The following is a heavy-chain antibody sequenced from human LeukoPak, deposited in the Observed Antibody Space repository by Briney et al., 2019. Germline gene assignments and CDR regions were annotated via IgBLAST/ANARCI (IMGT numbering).Heavy chain of an antibody. CDR3: ATGSRDYYYYYMDV. V-gene: IGHV1-18*01. Sequence: ASVKVSCKASGYTFTSYGISWVRQAPGQGLEWMGWISAYNGNTNYAQKLQGRVTMTTDTSTSTAYMELRSLRSEDTAVYYCATGSRDYYYYYMDVWGKGTTVTVSS. CDR2: ISAYNGNT. D-gene: IGHD6-6*01. J-gene: IGHJ6*03. CDR1: GYTFTSYG.